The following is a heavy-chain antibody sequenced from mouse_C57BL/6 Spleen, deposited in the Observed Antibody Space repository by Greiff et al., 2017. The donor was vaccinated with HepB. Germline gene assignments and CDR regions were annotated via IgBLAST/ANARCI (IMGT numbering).Heavy chain of an antibody. V-gene: IGHV1-4*01. D-gene: IGHD1-1*01. CDR1: GYTFTSYT. CDR2: INPSSGYT. Sequence: ESGAELARPGASVKMSCKASGYTFTSYTMHWVKQRPGQGLEWIGYINPSSGYTKYNQKFKDKATLTADKSSSTAYMQLSSLTSEDSAVYYCAREDGSSYDYYAMDYWGQGTSVTVSS. CDR3: AREDGSSYDYYAMDY. J-gene: IGHJ4*01.